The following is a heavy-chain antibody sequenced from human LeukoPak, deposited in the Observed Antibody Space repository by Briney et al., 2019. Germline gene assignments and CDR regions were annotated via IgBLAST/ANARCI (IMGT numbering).Heavy chain of an antibody. CDR3: ATDQGLATVKAFDI. CDR1: GYTLTELS. Sequence: ASVKVSCKVSGYTLTELSMHWVRQAPGKGLEWMGGFDPEGGETIYAQKFQGRVTMTEDTSTDTAYMELSSLRSEDTAVYYCATDQGLATVKAFDIWGQGTMVTVSS. V-gene: IGHV1-24*01. J-gene: IGHJ3*02. CDR2: FDPEGGET. D-gene: IGHD4-17*01.